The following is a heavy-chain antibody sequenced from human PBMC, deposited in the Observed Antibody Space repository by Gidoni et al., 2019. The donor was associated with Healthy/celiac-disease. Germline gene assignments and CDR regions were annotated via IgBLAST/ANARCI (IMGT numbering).Heavy chain of an antibody. CDR2: IYYSGSP. D-gene: IGHD4-17*01. CDR3: AREATVMYAFDI. Sequence: QVQLQESGPGLVTPSDTLSLTYTVSDRSIRRYYWRWIRQPPGKGLEWIGYIYYSGSPNYNPSLKSRVTISVDTSKNQFSLKLSSVTAADTAVYYCAREATVMYAFDIWGQGTMVTVSS. J-gene: IGHJ3*02. CDR1: DRSIRRYY. V-gene: IGHV4-59*01.